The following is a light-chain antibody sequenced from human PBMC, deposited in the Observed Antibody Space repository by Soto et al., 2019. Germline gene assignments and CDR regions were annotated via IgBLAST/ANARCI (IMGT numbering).Light chain of an antibody. CDR2: DVS. CDR3: CSYAGSYTHYV. J-gene: IGLJ1*01. Sequence: QSALTQPRSVSGSPGQSITISCTGTSSDVGGYNYVSWYRQHPGKAPKFMIYDVSKRPSGVPDRFSGSKSGNTASLTISGLQAEDEADYYCCSYAGSYTHYVFGTGTKVTVL. CDR1: SSDVGGYNY. V-gene: IGLV2-11*01.